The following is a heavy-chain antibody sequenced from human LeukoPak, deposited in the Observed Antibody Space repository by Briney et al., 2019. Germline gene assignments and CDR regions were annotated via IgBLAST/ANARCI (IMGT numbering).Heavy chain of an antibody. CDR1: GASLSRGTFY. CDR2: IYTTGST. J-gene: IGHJ6*03. Sequence: PSQTLSLTCTLSGASLSRGTFYWSWIRQPAGKGLEWIGRIYTTGSTNYNPSLSNRIAISVDTSNNHFSLKLSSVTAADTAVYFCAREAGIAVSGAFYYYMDVWGEGTTVTVSS. D-gene: IGHD6-19*01. CDR3: AREAGIAVSGAFYYYMDV. V-gene: IGHV4-61*02.